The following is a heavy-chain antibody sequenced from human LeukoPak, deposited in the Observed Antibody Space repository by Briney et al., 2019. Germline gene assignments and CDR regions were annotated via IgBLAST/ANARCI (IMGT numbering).Heavy chain of an antibody. CDR2: IYSSGTT. V-gene: IGHV4-61*01. Sequence: AETLSLTCTVSGGPVSSGMYYWSWIRQPPGKGLEWIAYIYSSGTTNYNPSLKSRVTISVDTSKNQFSLKLTSVTAADTALYYCARATSGSWSTLFDYWGQGTLVTVSS. J-gene: IGHJ4*02. CDR3: ARATSGSWSTLFDY. D-gene: IGHD6-13*01. CDR1: GGPVSSGMYY.